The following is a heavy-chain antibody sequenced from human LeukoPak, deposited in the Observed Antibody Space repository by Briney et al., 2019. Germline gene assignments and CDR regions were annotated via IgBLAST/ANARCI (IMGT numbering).Heavy chain of an antibody. CDR1: GFTFSSYS. CDR3: VRVEADSSGWWILNFDY. D-gene: IGHD6-19*01. CDR2: IKQDGSEK. J-gene: IGHJ4*02. Sequence: PGGSLRLSCAASGFTFSSYSMNWVRQAPGKGLEWVANIKQDGSEKYYVDSVKGRFTISRDNDKNLLYLQMNSLRAEDTAVYYCVRVEADSSGWWILNFDYWGQGTLVTVSS. V-gene: IGHV3-7*03.